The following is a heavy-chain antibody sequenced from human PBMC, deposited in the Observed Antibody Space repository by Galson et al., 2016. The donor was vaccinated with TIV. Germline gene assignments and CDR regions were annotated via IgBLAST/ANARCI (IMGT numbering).Heavy chain of an antibody. CDR3: ARDSSGYFALDS. CDR2: ISRDSSDI. D-gene: IGHD3-22*01. V-gene: IGHV3-21*01. Sequence: QAPGKGLEWVSSISRDSSDIYYAEPLKGRFTISRDNAKKSLYLDFNSLRADDTAVYYCARDSSGYFALDSWGQGTLVTVSS. J-gene: IGHJ4*02.